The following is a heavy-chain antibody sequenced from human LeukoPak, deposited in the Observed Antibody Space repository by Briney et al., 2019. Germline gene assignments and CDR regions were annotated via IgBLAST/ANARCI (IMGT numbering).Heavy chain of an antibody. Sequence: SQTLSLTCAISGDSFSSNSVTWNWIRQSPSRGLEWLGRTYYRSTWYNDYAVSVRGRITVNPDTSKNQFSLHLNSVTPEDTAVYYCAREGGTYLDYWGQGTLVTVSS. D-gene: IGHD2-15*01. CDR2: TYYRSTWYN. CDR1: GDSFSSNSVT. CDR3: AREGGTYLDY. V-gene: IGHV6-1*01. J-gene: IGHJ4*02.